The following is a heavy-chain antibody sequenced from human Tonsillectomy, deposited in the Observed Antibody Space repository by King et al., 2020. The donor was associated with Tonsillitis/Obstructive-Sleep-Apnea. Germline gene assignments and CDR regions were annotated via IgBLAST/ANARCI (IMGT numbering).Heavy chain of an antibody. CDR1: GGTFSSYA. CDR2: IIPILGIA. Sequence: VQLVESGAEVKKPGSSVKVSCTASGGTFSSYAISWVRQAPGQGLEWMGRIIPILGIANYAQKFQGRVTITADKSTSTAYMELSSLRSEDTAVYYCARSLRFLEWLFDSWGQGTLVTVSS. V-gene: IGHV1-69*09. J-gene: IGHJ4*02. D-gene: IGHD3-3*01. CDR3: ARSLRFLEWLFDS.